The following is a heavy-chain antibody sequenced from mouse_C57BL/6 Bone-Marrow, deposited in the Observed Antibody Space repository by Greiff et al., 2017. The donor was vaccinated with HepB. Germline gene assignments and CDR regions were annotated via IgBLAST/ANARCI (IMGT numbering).Heavy chain of an antibody. Sequence: EVKLMESGPGLVKPSQSLSLTCSVTGYSITSGYYWNWIRQFPGNKLEWMGYISYDGSNNYNPSLKNRISITRDTSKNQFFLKLNSVTTEDTATYYCAKRAWFAYWGQGTLVTVSA. CDR1: GYSITSGYY. CDR2: ISYDGSN. CDR3: AKRAWFAY. V-gene: IGHV3-6*01. J-gene: IGHJ3*01.